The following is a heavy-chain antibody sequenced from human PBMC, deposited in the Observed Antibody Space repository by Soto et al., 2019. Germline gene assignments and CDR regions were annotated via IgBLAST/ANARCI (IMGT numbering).Heavy chain of an antibody. CDR3: SRVGGYYGDYPNFDY. V-gene: IGHV4-59*01. CDR1: GSSISPYY. D-gene: IGHD4-17*01. J-gene: IGHJ4*02. CDR2: VYYSGTA. Sequence: QVQLRETGPGLVKPSETLSLTCIVAGSSISPYYWTWIRQAPGKGLEWMGNVYYSGTASYNPSLKSRVTILVDRSRNLFSRRLTSVTAADTAVYFCSRVGGYYGDYPNFDYWGQGARVTVSS.